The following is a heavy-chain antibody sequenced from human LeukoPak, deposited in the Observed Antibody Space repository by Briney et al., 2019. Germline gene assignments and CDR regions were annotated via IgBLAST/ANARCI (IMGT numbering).Heavy chain of an antibody. CDR3: ARDKWRGRVVPAAIWYYYYMDV. V-gene: IGHV3-7*01. CDR2: IKQDGSEK. D-gene: IGHD2-2*02. Sequence: GGSLRLSCAASGFTFSSYWMSWVRQAPGKGLEWVANIKQDGSEKYYVDSVKGRFTISRDNAKNSLYLQMNSLRAEDTAVYYCARDKWRGRVVPAAIWYYYYMDVWGKGTTVTVSS. CDR1: GFTFSSYW. J-gene: IGHJ6*03.